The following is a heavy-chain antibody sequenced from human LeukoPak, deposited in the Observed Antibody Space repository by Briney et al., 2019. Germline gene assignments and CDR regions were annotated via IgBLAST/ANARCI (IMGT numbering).Heavy chain of an antibody. J-gene: IGHJ4*02. CDR3: ARAIAAAGTPYNLDY. V-gene: IGHV1-46*01. CDR2: INPSGGST. D-gene: IGHD6-13*01. CDR1: GYTFTSYY. Sequence: ASVKVSCKASGYTFTSYYMHWVRQAPGQGLEWMGIINPSGGSTSYAQKFQGRVTMTRDTSTSTVYMELSSLRSEDTAVYYCARAIAAAGTPYNLDYWGQGTLVTVSS.